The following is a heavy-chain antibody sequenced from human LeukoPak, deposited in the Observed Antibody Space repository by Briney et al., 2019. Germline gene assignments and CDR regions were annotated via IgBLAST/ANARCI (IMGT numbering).Heavy chain of an antibody. V-gene: IGHV6-1*01. CDR3: AMGSSSGVSYYFDY. D-gene: IGHD6-6*01. CDR1: GDSVSSNSAA. CDR2: TYYRSKWYN. J-gene: IGHJ4*02. Sequence: SQTVSLTCVISGDSVSSNSAAWNWSRQSPSRGLERLGRTYYRSKWYNDYAVSVKSRITINPDTSKNQFSLQLNSVTPEDTAVYYCAMGSSSGVSYYFDYWGQGTLVTVSS.